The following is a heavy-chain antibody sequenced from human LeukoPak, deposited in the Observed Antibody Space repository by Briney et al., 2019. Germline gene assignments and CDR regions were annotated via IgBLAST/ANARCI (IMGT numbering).Heavy chain of an antibody. CDR3: AKGAFDWGVLRFLEWLLTLDY. J-gene: IGHJ4*02. CDR1: GFTFSSYA. CDR2: ISGSGGST. Sequence: GGSLRLSCAASGFTFSSYAMSWVRQAPGKGLEWVSAISGSGGSTYYADSVKGRFTISRDNSKNTLYLQMNSLRAEDTAVYYCAKGAFDWGVLRFLEWLLTLDYWGQGTLVTVSS. D-gene: IGHD3-3*01. V-gene: IGHV3-23*01.